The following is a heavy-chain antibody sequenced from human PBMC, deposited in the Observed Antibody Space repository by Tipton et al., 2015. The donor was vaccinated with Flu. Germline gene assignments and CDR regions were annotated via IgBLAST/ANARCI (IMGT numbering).Heavy chain of an antibody. CDR3: ARYARGLDP. CDR2: IYHSGDI. Sequence: TLSLTCTVSGASISSSYWSWVRQPPGKGLVCIGYIYHSGDINYNPSLKSRVTISMDTSKNQFSVKLTSVTATDTAVYYCARYARGLDPWGQGTLVTGSS. V-gene: IGHV4-59*08. D-gene: IGHD3-16*01. CDR1: GASISSSY. J-gene: IGHJ5*02.